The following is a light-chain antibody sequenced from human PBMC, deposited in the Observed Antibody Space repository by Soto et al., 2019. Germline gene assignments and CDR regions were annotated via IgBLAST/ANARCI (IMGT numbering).Light chain of an antibody. J-gene: IGKJ1*01. CDR3: LQYETFSGT. Sequence: DLQMPQSPSTLSASVGNTVTLTFRASQSVSGWLAWYQQKPGEAPKLLIYDASALPRGVPSRFSGSGSGTKFTLTIASLQPDDFATYYCLQYETFSGTFGPGTKVDI. V-gene: IGKV1-5*01. CDR1: QSVSGW. CDR2: DAS.